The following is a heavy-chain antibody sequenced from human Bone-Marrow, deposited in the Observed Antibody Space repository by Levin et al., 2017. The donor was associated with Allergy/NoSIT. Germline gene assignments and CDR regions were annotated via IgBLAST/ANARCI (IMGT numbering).Heavy chain of an antibody. CDR2: IYYSGST. J-gene: IGHJ4*02. Sequence: RSQTLSLTCSVSGGSISSTNNFWAWIRQPPGKGLEWIGYIYYSGSTEYNPSLKSRVIISVDTSKNQFSLKLTSVTAADTAVYYCARQEGFCGGDCFFDNWGQGTLLTVSS. CDR3: ARQEGFCGGDCFFDN. V-gene: IGHV4-39*01. CDR1: GGSISSTNNF. D-gene: IGHD2-21*02.